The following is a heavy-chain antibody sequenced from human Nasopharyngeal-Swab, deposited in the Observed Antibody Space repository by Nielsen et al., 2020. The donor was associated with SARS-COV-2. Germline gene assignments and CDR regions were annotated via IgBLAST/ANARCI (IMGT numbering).Heavy chain of an antibody. V-gene: IGHV3-23*01. CDR2: ISGSGGST. CDR3: AKGGSAEWLAFSYYGMDV. Sequence: GSLRLSCAASGFTVSSYAMSWVRQAPGKGLEWVSAISGSGGSTYYADSVKGRFTISRDNSKNTLYLQMNSLRAEDTAVYYCAKGGSAEWLAFSYYGMDVWGQGTTVTVSS. J-gene: IGHJ6*02. CDR1: GFTVSSYA. D-gene: IGHD6-19*01.